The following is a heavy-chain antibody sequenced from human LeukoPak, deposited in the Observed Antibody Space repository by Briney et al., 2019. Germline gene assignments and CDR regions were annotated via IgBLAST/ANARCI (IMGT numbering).Heavy chain of an antibody. CDR2: ISYDGGNK. V-gene: IGHV3-30-3*01. J-gene: IGHJ4*02. Sequence: GGSLRLSCAASGFTFSSYAMHWVRQAPGKGLEWVAVISYDGGNKYYADSVKGRFTISRDNSKNTLYLQMNSLRAEDTAVYYCARDVGDYAYFDYWGQGTLVTVSS. CDR3: ARDVGDYAYFDY. CDR1: GFTFSSYA. D-gene: IGHD4-17*01.